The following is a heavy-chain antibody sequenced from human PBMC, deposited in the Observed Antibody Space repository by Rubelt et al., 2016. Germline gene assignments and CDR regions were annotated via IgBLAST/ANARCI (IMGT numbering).Heavy chain of an antibody. D-gene: IGHD3-16*01. V-gene: IGHV4-39*01. Sequence: QLQLQESGPGLVKPSETLSLTCAVSGDSISSSSYFWGWVRQPPGKGLEYVATIYHTGSTYSKPSLRSRVTISGDTSKNQFSLKRTSVTAADTAVYYCVRQKGGLMDYWGQGTLVTVSS. CDR2: IYHTGST. CDR1: GDSISSSSYF. J-gene: IGHJ4*02. CDR3: VRQKGGLMDY.